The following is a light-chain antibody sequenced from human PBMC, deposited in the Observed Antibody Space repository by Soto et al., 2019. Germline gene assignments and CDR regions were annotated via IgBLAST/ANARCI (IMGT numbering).Light chain of an antibody. CDR1: QSLNVG. CDR3: QQYDTYPWT. J-gene: IGKJ1*01. Sequence: DIQMTQSPSLLSASVGDRVTITCRASQSLNVGLVWYQQKPGRAPNLLIYDAFTLEDGVPSRFSGSGSGTEFTLTISSLQPSDFATYYCQQYDTYPWTFGQGTKVDIK. CDR2: DAF. V-gene: IGKV1-5*01.